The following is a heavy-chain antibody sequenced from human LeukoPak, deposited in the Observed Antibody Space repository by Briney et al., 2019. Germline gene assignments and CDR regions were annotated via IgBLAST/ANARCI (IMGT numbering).Heavy chain of an antibody. CDR2: ISAYNGKT. J-gene: IGHJ4*02. CDR3: ARDRRAYCGGDCLFADY. CDR1: GYTFTNYG. Sequence: GASVKVSCKASGYTFTNYGISWVRQAPGQGLEWMGWISAYNGKTNYAQKLQGRVTMTTDTSTSTAYMELRSLRSDDTAVYYCARDRRAYCGGDCLFADYWGQGTLVTVSS. D-gene: IGHD2-21*02. V-gene: IGHV1-18*01.